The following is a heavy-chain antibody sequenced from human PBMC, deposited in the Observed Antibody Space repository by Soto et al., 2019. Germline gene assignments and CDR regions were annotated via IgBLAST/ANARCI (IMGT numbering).Heavy chain of an antibody. D-gene: IGHD3-3*01. J-gene: IGHJ5*02. Sequence: ASVKVSCKASGYTFTSYGISWVRQAPGQGLEWMGWISAYNGNTNYAQKLQGRVTMTTDTSTSTAYMELRSLRSDDTAVYYCARVPGVVIISPVNWFDPWGQGTQVTVSS. CDR3: ARVPGVVIISPVNWFDP. CDR2: ISAYNGNT. CDR1: GYTFTSYG. V-gene: IGHV1-18*04.